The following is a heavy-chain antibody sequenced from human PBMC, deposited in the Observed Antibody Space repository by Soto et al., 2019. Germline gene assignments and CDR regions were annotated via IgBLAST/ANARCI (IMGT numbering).Heavy chain of an antibody. J-gene: IGHJ4*02. CDR2: ISYDGSNK. Sequence: GGSLRLSCAASGFTFSSYAMHWVRQAPGKGLEWVAVISYDGSNKYFADSVKGRFTISRDNSKNTLYLQMNSLRGEDTAVYYCARGPRSLTRFDYWGQGTLVTVSS. CDR3: ARGPRSLTRFDY. V-gene: IGHV3-30-3*01. CDR1: GFTFSSYA.